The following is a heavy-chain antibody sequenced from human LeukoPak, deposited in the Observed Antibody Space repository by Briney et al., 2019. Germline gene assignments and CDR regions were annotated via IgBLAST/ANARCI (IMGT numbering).Heavy chain of an antibody. CDR2: IYADGDST. V-gene: IGHV3-53*01. J-gene: IGHJ4*02. CDR3: AKGPLTTVTTWGAYYFDY. Sequence: GGSLRLSCAASGFTVSSNYMSWVRQAPGKGLEWVSLIYADGDSTYYADSVKGRFTISRDNSKNTLYLQMNSLRAEDTAVYYCAKGPLTTVTTWGAYYFDYWGQGTLVTVSS. D-gene: IGHD4-17*01. CDR1: GFTVSSNY.